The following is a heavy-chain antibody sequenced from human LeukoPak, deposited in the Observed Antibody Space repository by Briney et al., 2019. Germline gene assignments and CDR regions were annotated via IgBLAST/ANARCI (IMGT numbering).Heavy chain of an antibody. CDR1: GYTFTGYY. CDR3: ARKWLRLSAFDI. Sequence: ASVKVSCKASGYTFTGYYMHWVRQAPGQGLEWMGWINPNSGGTNYAQKLQGRVTMTTDTSTSTAYMELRSLRSDDTAVYYCARKWLRLSAFDIWGQGTMVTVSS. J-gene: IGHJ3*02. D-gene: IGHD5-18*01. CDR2: INPNSGGT. V-gene: IGHV1-2*02.